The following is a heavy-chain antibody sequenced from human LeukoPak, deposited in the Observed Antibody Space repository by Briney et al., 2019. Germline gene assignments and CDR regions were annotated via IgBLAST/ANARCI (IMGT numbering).Heavy chain of an antibody. D-gene: IGHD1-26*01. J-gene: IGHJ4*02. V-gene: IGHV3-49*03. CDR2: IRSKTYGGTT. CDR1: GFTFSDYA. Sequence: PGGSLRLSCAASGFTFSDYAMSWFRQAPGKGLEWVGFIRSKTYGGTTEYAASVKRRFTISRDDSKSIAYLQMSSLKTGDTAVYYCTRKYRGSFHYFAYWGQGTLVTVSS. CDR3: TRKYRGSFHYFAY.